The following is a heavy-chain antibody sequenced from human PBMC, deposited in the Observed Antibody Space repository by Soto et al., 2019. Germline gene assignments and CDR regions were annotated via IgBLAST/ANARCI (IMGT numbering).Heavy chain of an antibody. D-gene: IGHD6-13*01. CDR3: AREVSSSWYFWFDP. J-gene: IGHJ5*02. Sequence: GGSLRLSCAASGFTFSSYDMHWVRQATGKGLEWVSAIGTAGDTYYPGSVKGRFTISRENAKNSLYLQMNSLRAEDTAVYYCAREVSSSWYFWFDPWGQGTLVTVSS. CDR2: IGTAGDT. CDR1: GFTFSSYD. V-gene: IGHV3-13*01.